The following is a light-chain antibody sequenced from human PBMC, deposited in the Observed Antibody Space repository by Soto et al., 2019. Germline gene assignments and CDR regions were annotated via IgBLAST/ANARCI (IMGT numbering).Light chain of an antibody. CDR3: RQHGSSPSYT. CDR2: GAS. CDR1: QSLSSY. Sequence: EIVLTQSPGTLSLSPGERATLSCRASQSLSSYLAWYQQKPGQAPRLLIYGASSRATGIPDRFSGSGSGTDFTLTTSRLEPADFAVYYCRQHGSSPSYTFGQGTKLEIK. V-gene: IGKV3-20*01. J-gene: IGKJ2*01.